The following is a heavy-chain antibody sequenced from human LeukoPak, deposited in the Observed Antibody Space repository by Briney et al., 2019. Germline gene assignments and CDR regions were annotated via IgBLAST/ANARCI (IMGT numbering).Heavy chain of an antibody. CDR1: GFTFSSYS. CDR3: ARTPTVLVGYCSSSSCQADY. D-gene: IGHD2-2*01. J-gene: IGHJ4*02. CDR2: ISGDSRYI. Sequence: GSLRLSCAASGFTFSSYSTNWVRQAPGKGLEWVSAISGDSRYIYYADSVRGRFTISRDNAENSLYLQMNSLRVEDTAVYYCARTPTVLVGYCSSSSCQADYWGQGTLVTVSS. V-gene: IGHV3-21*01.